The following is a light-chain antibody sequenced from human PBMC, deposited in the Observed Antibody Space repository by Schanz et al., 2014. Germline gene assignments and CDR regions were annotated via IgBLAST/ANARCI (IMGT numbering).Light chain of an antibody. CDR1: QDIRNY. V-gene: IGKV1-9*01. J-gene: IGKJ1*01. Sequence: IQLTQSPSSLSASVGDRVTITCRASQDIRNYLAWYQQKPGKAPKLLIYSASTLHTGVPSRFSGSGSGTDFSLTISCLQSEDFATYYCQQYYSFPRTFGQGTKVEIK. CDR3: QQYYSFPRT. CDR2: SAS.